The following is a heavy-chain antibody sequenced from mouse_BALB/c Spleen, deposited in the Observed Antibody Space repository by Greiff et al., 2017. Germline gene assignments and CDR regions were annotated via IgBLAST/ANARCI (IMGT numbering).Heavy chain of an antibody. V-gene: IGHV2-6-7*01. J-gene: IGHJ2*01. CDR3: ARGGDSNFHFDY. D-gene: IGHD4-1*01. Sequence: VQGVESGPGLVAPSQSLSITCTVSGFSLTGYGVNWVRQPPGKGLEWLGMIWGDGSTDYNSALKSRLSISKDNSKSQVFLKMNSLQTDDTARYYCARGGDSNFHFDYWGQGTTLTVSS. CDR2: IWGDGST. CDR1: GFSLTGYG.